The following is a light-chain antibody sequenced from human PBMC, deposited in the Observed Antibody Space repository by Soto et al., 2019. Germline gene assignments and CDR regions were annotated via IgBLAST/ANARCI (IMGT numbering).Light chain of an antibody. CDR2: DAS. V-gene: IGKV3-11*01. Sequence: EIVLTQSPATLSLSPGERATLSCRASQSVSSYLAWYQQKPGQAPRLLIYDASNRATGIPARFSGSGSGTDFTLTISSLESQHFAVYHLQQRSNWSPLTFCQGTRLEIK. CDR3: QQRSNWSPLT. J-gene: IGKJ5*01. CDR1: QSVSSY.